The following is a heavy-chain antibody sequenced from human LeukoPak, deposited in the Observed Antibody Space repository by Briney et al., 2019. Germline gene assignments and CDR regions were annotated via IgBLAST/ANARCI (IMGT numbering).Heavy chain of an antibody. Sequence: SETLSLTCTVSGGSISSYYWSWIRQPPGKRLEWIGYIYYSGSTNYNPSLKSRVTISVDTSKNQFSLKLSSVTAADTAVYYCARVRHSGYDLWGQGTLVTVSS. J-gene: IGHJ4*02. V-gene: IGHV4-59*01. CDR2: IYYSGST. CDR1: GGSISSYY. CDR3: ARVRHSGYDL. D-gene: IGHD5-12*01.